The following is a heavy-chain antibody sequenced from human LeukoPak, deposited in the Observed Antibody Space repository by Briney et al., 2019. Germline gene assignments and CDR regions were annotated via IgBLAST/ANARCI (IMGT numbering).Heavy chain of an antibody. D-gene: IGHD6-6*01. CDR1: GGSFSGYY. CDR3: VRGHAAARRRSFSFDY. V-gene: IGHV4-34*01. J-gene: IGHJ4*02. CDR2: INHSGST. Sequence: KASETLSLTCAVYGGSFSGYYWSWIRQPPGKGLEWIGEINHSGSTNYNPSLKGRVTISVDTSKNQFSLKLSSVTAADTAVYYCVRGHAAARRRSFSFDYWGQGTLVTVSS.